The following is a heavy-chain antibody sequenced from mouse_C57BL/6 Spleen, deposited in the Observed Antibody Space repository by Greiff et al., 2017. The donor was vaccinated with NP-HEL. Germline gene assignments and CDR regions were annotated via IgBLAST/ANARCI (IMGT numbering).Heavy chain of an antibody. CDR1: GYTFTSYW. J-gene: IGHJ4*01. CDR2: IDPSDSET. CDR3: ARGGRNYYDYDGAMDY. V-gene: IGHV1-52*01. D-gene: IGHD2-4*01. Sequence: QVQLQQPGAELVRPGSSVKLSCKASGYTFTSYWMHWVKQRPIQGLEWIGNIDPSDSETHYNQKFKDKATLTVDKSSSTAYMQLSSLTSEDSAVYYCARGGRNYYDYDGAMDYWGQGTSVTVSS.